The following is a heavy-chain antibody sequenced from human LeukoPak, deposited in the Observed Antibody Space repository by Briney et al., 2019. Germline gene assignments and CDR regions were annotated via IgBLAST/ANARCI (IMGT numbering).Heavy chain of an antibody. D-gene: IGHD6-19*01. CDR3: ARVTGVAVAGRFRSNYFDY. CDR1: GYTFTSYG. J-gene: IGHJ4*02. Sequence: GASVKVSCKASGYTFTSYGISWVRQAPGQGLEWMGWISAYNGNTNYAQKLQGRVTMTTDTSTSTAYMELRSLRSDDTAVYYCARVTGVAVAGRFRSNYFDYWGQGTLVTVSS. CDR2: ISAYNGNT. V-gene: IGHV1-18*01.